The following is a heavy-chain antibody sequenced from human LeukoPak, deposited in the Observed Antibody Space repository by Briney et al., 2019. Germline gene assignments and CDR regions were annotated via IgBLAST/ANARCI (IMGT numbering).Heavy chain of an antibody. J-gene: IGHJ4*02. D-gene: IGHD3-16*01. CDR2: VNPDGSSI. CDR1: GFTFSNYC. V-gene: IGHV3-74*01. Sequence: GGSLRLSCAASGFTFSNYCMHWVRQVPEKGLVWVSRVNPDGSSITYANSVKGRFTSSRDNAKNTLYLQMNRLRVEDTAVYYCARGGSYGDYWGQGILVTVSS. CDR3: ARGGSYGDY.